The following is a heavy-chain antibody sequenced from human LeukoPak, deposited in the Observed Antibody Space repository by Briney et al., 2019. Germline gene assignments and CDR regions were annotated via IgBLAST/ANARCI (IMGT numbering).Heavy chain of an antibody. CDR2: ISYDGSNK. J-gene: IGHJ4*02. CDR1: VFTFSSYG. D-gene: IGHD6-19*01. Sequence: PGGSLRLSCAASVFTFSSYGMHWVRQAPGKGLEWVAVISYDGSNKYYADSVKGRFTISRDNSKNTLFLQMNSLRPEDTAVYYCARDGGSAVAGSIDYWGQETLVIVSS. CDR3: ARDGGSAVAGSIDY. V-gene: IGHV3-30*03.